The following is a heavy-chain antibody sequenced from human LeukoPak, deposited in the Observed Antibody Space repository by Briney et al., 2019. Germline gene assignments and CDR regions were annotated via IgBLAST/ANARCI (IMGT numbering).Heavy chain of an antibody. J-gene: IGHJ5*02. CDR1: GFTFSIYA. CDR3: AKGRGTGAVDWFDP. V-gene: IGHV3-23*01. Sequence: GGSLTLSCAASGFTFSIYALSWVRQAPGKGLEWVSSITGGGVAYYVDSVKGRFTVSRDNSKNTLYLQINSLTAEDTAFYYCAKGRGTGAVDWFDPWGQGTLVTVSS. D-gene: IGHD3/OR15-3a*01. CDR2: ITGGGVA.